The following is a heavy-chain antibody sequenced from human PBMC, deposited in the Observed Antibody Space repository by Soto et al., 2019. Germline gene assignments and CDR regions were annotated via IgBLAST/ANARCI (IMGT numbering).Heavy chain of an antibody. CDR2: INHSGST. CDR3: ARGFIVIVVAADKTGNYFDY. Sequence: PSETLSLTCAVYGGSFSGYYWSWIRQPPGKGLEWIGEINHSGSTNYNPSLKSRVTISVDTSKNQFSLQLSSVTAADTAVYYCARGFIVIVVAADKTGNYFDYWGQGTLVTVSS. J-gene: IGHJ4*02. V-gene: IGHV4-34*01. D-gene: IGHD2-15*01. CDR1: GGSFSGYY.